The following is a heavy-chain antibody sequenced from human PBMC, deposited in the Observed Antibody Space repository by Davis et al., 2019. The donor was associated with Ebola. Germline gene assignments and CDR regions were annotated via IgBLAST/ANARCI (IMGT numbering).Heavy chain of an antibody. CDR1: GGSISSYY. D-gene: IGHD3-22*01. J-gene: IGHJ5*02. CDR3: ARIGIQYYYDSSGYYGGQPNWFDP. V-gene: IGHV4-39*01. CDR2: IYYSGST. Sequence: MPSETLSLTCTVSGGSISSYYWGWIRQPPGKGLEWIGSIYYSGSTYYNPSLKSRVTISVDTSKNQFSLKLSSVTAADTAVYYCARIGIQYYYDSSGYYGGQPNWFDPWGQGTLVTVSS.